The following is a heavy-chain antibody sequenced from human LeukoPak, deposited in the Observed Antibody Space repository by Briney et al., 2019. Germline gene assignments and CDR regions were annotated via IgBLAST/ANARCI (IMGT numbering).Heavy chain of an antibody. CDR3: ARSYCSGGSCWVYFDY. V-gene: IGHV4-59*08. CDR1: GGSISSYY. CDR2: IYYSGST. D-gene: IGHD2-15*01. Sequence: SETLSLTCTVSGGSISSYYWSWIRQPPGKGLEWIGNIYYSGSTNYNPSLKSRVTISVDTSKNQFSLKLSSVTAADTAIYYCARSYCSGGSCWVYFDYWGQGTLATVS. J-gene: IGHJ4*02.